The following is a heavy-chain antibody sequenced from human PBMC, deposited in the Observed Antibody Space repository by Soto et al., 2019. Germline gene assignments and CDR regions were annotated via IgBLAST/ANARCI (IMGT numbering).Heavy chain of an antibody. CDR2: ITADAT. Sequence: EVQLLASGGGLVQPGGSLRLSCAASGFTFSNYAMNWVRQAPGKGLEWVSTITADATYYADSVKGRFTISRDNSENTLHLQMNSLRADDTAVYYCAKGTIGYCSRTSCLYYYDYWGQGTLVTVSS. CDR3: AKGTIGYCSRTSCLYYYDY. V-gene: IGHV3-23*01. J-gene: IGHJ4*02. CDR1: GFTFSNYA. D-gene: IGHD2-2*01.